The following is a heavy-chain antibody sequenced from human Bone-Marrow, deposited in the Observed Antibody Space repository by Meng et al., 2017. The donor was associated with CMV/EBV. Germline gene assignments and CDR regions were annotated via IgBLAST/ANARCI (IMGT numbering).Heavy chain of an antibody. V-gene: IGHV3-11*01. CDR3: ARVDRPSWRTTVGGIDN. CDR2: ISSSGSTI. Sequence: GESLKISCAASGFTFSDYYMSWIRQAPGKGLEWVSYISSSGSTIYYADSVKGRFTISRDNAKNSLYLQMNSLRAEDTAVYYCARVDRPSWRTTVGGIDNWGQGTLVTVSS. D-gene: IGHD4-11*01. CDR1: GFTFSDYY. J-gene: IGHJ4*02.